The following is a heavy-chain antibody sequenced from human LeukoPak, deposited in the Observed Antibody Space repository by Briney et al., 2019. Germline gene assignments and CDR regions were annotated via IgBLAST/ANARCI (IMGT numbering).Heavy chain of an antibody. CDR2: INSSSSYI. J-gene: IGHJ6*02. Sequence: GGSLRLPCAASGFTLSNFCMNLVRPAPGKGPGLVSFINSSSSYIYYADSVKGRCTISRDNAKNSLYLQMNSLRAEDTAVYYCARGEQQLVPYYYYGMDVWGQGTTVTVSS. CDR3: ARGEQQLVPYYYYGMDV. D-gene: IGHD6-13*01. V-gene: IGHV3-21*01. CDR1: GFTLSNFC.